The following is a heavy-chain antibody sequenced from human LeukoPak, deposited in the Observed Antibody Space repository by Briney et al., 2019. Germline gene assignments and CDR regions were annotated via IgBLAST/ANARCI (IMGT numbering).Heavy chain of an antibody. D-gene: IGHD6-13*01. Sequence: ETLSLTCAVYGGSFSGYYWSWIRQPPGKGLEWVGRIRRKTEGETTDYAAPVKGRFSISRDDSKNTLYLQMNSLKIEDTAVYYCTGSRWATNDYWGQGSLVTVSS. V-gene: IGHV3-15*01. J-gene: IGHJ4*02. CDR2: IRRKTEGETT. CDR1: GGSFSGYY. CDR3: TGSRWATNDY.